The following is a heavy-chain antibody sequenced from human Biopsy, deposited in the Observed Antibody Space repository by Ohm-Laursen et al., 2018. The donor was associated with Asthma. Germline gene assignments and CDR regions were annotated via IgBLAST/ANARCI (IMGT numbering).Heavy chain of an antibody. D-gene: IGHD6-19*01. CDR3: AREGVAGTHIED. V-gene: IGHV3-30-3*01. Sequence: SLRLSCAALRFTYDMHWFRQAPGKGLEWVAVISYDGSSIYYADSVKGRFTISRDNSKNTLSLQMNSLTAEDTAVYYCAREGVAGTHIEDWGQGTLVTVSS. J-gene: IGHJ4*02. CDR2: ISYDGSSI. CDR1: RFTYD.